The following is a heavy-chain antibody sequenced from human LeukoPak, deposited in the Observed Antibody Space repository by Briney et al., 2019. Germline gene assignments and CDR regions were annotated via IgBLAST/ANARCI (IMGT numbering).Heavy chain of an antibody. CDR1: GGSISSYY. J-gene: IGHJ6*02. Sequence: SETLSLTCTVSGGSISSYYWSWIRQPPGKGLEWIGYIYYSGSTNYNPSLKSRVTISVDTSKNQFSLKLSSVTAADTAVYYCARASPGDFWSGYLGYYYYYYGMDVWGQGTTVTVSS. V-gene: IGHV4-59*01. CDR2: IYYSGST. D-gene: IGHD3-3*01. CDR3: ARASPGDFWSGYLGYYYYYYGMDV.